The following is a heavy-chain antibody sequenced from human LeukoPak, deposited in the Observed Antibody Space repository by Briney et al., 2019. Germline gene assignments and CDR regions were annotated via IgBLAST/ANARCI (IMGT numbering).Heavy chain of an antibody. CDR2: FDPEDGET. D-gene: IGHD3-16*01. CDR3: ARRGRIGPGAKYYFDY. CDR1: GYTLSELS. V-gene: IGHV1-24*01. J-gene: IGHJ4*02. Sequence: GASVKVSCKVSGYTLSELSIHWVRQAPGKGLEWMGGFDPEDGETFSAQKFQGRVTMTEDASTDTAYMELSTLRSEDTAVYYCARRGRIGPGAKYYFDYWGQGTLVTVSS.